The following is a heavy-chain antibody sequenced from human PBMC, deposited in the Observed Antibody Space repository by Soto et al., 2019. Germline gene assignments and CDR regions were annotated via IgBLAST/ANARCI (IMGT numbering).Heavy chain of an antibody. J-gene: IGHJ4*02. Sequence: SETLSLTCTVSGGSISSYYWSWIRQPPGKGLEWIGYIYYSGSTNYNPSLKSRVTISVDASKNQLSLKLSSVTAADTAVYYCARRYGYYFDYWGQGTLVTSPQ. CDR1: GGSISSYY. D-gene: IGHD4-17*01. CDR2: IYYSGST. V-gene: IGHV4-59*08. CDR3: ARRYGYYFDY.